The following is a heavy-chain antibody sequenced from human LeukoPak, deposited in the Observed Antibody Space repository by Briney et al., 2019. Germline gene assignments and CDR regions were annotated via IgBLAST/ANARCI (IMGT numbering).Heavy chain of an antibody. D-gene: IGHD4/OR15-4a*01. CDR3: AAGETMGYMDV. Sequence: PGGSLRLSCAASGFTVSNNYMSWVRQAPGKGLEWVAVISYDGSNKYYADSVKGRFTISRDNSKNTLYLQMNSLRAEDTAVYYCAAGETMGYMDVWGKGTTVTVSS. CDR2: ISYDGSNK. V-gene: IGHV3-30*03. J-gene: IGHJ6*03. CDR1: GFTVSNNY.